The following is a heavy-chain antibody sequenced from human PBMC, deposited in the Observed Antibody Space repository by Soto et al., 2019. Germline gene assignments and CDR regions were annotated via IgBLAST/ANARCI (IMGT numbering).Heavy chain of an antibody. CDR1: GGSISSGDYY. CDR3: ARDQGLAVAGPYGMDV. Sequence: PSGTLSLTCPVSGGSISSGDYYWSWIRQPPGKGLEWIGYIYYSGSTYYNPSLKSRVTISVDTSKNQFSLMLSSVTAADTAVYYCARDQGLAVAGPYGMDVWGQGTTVTVSS. D-gene: IGHD6-19*01. V-gene: IGHV4-30-4*01. CDR2: IYYSGST. J-gene: IGHJ6*02.